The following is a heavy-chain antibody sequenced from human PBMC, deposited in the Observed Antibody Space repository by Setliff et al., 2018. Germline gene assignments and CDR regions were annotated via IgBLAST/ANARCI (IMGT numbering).Heavy chain of an antibody. V-gene: IGHV1-18*01. D-gene: IGHD4-17*01. CDR3: ARDYGASDGFDI. CDR1: GFVFITYA. J-gene: IGHJ3*02. CDR2: ISGYYNKT. Sequence: ASVKVSCKTSGFVFITYAITWVRQAPGQGLEWMGWISGYYNKTNYAQKFQDRVTMTTDTSTGTAYMELRSLRSDDTAVYYCARDYGASDGFDIWGQGTMVTVSS.